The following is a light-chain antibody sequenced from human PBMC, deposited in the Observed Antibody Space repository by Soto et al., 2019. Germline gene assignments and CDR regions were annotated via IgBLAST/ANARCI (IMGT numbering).Light chain of an antibody. Sequence: QSALAQPASVSGSPGQSITISCTGTSSDVGGYNYVSWYQQHPGKAPKLIIYEVTNRPSGVSNRFSGSKSDSTASLTIAGLQSEDEAEYYCSSFTNTSTRVFGTGTKVTDL. CDR1: SSDVGGYNY. V-gene: IGLV2-14*03. CDR2: EVT. J-gene: IGLJ1*01. CDR3: SSFTNTSTRV.